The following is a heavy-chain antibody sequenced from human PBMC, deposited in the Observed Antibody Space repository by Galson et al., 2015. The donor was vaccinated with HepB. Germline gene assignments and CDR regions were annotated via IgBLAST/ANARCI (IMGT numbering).Heavy chain of an antibody. CDR2: IYYSGST. J-gene: IGHJ4*02. CDR3: ARCPLYDSSGYTVPRYFDY. Sequence: TLSLTCTVSGGSISSYYWSWIRQPPGKGLEWIGYIYYSGSTNYNPSLKSRVTISVDTSKSQFSLKLSSVTAADTAVYYCARCPLYDSSGYTVPRYFDYWGQGTLVTVSS. V-gene: IGHV4-59*01. CDR1: GGSISSYY. D-gene: IGHD3-22*01.